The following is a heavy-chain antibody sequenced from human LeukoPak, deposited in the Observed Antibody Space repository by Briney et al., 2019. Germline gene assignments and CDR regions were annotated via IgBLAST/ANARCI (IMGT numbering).Heavy chain of an antibody. CDR2: IYYSSST. Sequence: PSETLSLTCTVSGGSISSGDYYWSWIRQPPGKGLEWIGYIYYSSSTYYTPSLKSRVTISVDTSKNQFSLKLSSVTAADTAVYYCARGGVVPAARGAFDIWGQGTMVTVSS. CDR3: ARGGVVPAARGAFDI. V-gene: IGHV4-30-4*08. J-gene: IGHJ3*02. CDR1: GGSISSGDYY. D-gene: IGHD2-2*01.